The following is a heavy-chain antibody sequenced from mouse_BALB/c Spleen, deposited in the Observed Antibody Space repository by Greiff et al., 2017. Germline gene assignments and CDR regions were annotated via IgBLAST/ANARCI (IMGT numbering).Heavy chain of an antibody. CDR3: ARKSMGGNYVNWYFDV. CDR1: GFSLSSYS. Sequence: VNLVESGPGLVAPSQSLSITCTVSGFSLSSYSVHWVRQPPGKGLEWLGMIWGGGSTDYNSALKSRLSISKDNSKSQVFLKMNSLQTDDTAMYYCARKSMGGNYVNWYFDVWGAGTTVTVSS. CDR2: IWGGGST. D-gene: IGHD2-1*01. J-gene: IGHJ1*01. V-gene: IGHV2-6-4*01.